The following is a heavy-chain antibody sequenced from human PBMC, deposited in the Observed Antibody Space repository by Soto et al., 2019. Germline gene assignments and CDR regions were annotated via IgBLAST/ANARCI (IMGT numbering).Heavy chain of an antibody. CDR2: IYYSGST. CDR3: ARHIPVTMIENRFDP. V-gene: IGHV4-39*01. Sequence: SETLSLTCTVSGGSISSSSYYWGWIRQPPGKGLEWIGSIYYSGSTYYNPSLKSRVTISVDTSKNQFSLKLSSVTAADTAVYYCARHIPVTMIENRFDPWGQGTLVTVSS. J-gene: IGHJ5*02. CDR1: GGSISSSSYY. D-gene: IGHD3-22*01.